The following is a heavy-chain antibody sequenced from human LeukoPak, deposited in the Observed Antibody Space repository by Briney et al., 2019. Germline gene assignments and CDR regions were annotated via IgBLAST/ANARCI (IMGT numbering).Heavy chain of an antibody. CDR3: ARDTREWAASYYYYGMDV. CDR2: IYYSGST. D-gene: IGHD2-8*01. CDR1: GGSISSSSYY. J-gene: IGHJ6*02. Sequence: SETLSLTCTVSGGSISSSSYYWGWIRQPPGKGLEWIGSIYYSGSTYYNPSLKSRVTISVDTSKNQFSLKLSSVTAADTAVYYCARDTREWAASYYYYGMDVWGQGTTVTVSS. V-gene: IGHV4-39*07.